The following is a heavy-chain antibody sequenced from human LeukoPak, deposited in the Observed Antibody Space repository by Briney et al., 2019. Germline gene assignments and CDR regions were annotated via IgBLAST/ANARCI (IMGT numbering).Heavy chain of an antibody. CDR3: AKGGEWLLLRPFDY. CDR1: GFTFDDYA. J-gene: IGHJ4*02. Sequence: QPGGSLRLSCAASGFTFDDYAMHWVRQAPGKGLEWVSGISWNSGSIGYADSVKGRFTISRDNAKNSLYLQMNSLRAEDTALYYCAKGGEWLLLRPFDYWGQGTLVTVSS. CDR2: ISWNSGSI. V-gene: IGHV3-9*01. D-gene: IGHD3-22*01.